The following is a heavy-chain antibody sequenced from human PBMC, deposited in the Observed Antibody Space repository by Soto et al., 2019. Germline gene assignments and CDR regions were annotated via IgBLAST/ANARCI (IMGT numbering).Heavy chain of an antibody. CDR1: GFTFGNYP. D-gene: IGHD1-26*01. CDR2: IRSKAYSGTT. Sequence: GSRRLSCSVAGFTFGNYPMRWFRQAPGKGLEWIGFIRSKAYSGTTEYAASVRGRFTISRDDSGSIAYLQMKSMSTEDTAVYYCARGGAGWETHSYHFDYWGQGTLVTVSS. J-gene: IGHJ4*02. CDR3: ARGGAGWETHSYHFDY. V-gene: IGHV3-49*03.